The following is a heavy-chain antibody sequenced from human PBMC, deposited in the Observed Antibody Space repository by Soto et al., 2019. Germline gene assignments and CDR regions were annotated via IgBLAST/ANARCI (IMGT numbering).Heavy chain of an antibody. CDR2: MNPGSGKT. CDR1: GYTCINFD. Sequence: QVQLVQSGAEVKEPGGSVRVSCKASGYTCINFDISWVRQAAGQGLEWLGWMNPGSGKTGYASKFQGRVAMTRDASTVTSHLELSSLTSDDTAVYYCARMASAGTLNWFDPWGQGTLVTVSS. J-gene: IGHJ5*02. D-gene: IGHD6-13*01. V-gene: IGHV1-8*02. CDR3: ARMASAGTLNWFDP.